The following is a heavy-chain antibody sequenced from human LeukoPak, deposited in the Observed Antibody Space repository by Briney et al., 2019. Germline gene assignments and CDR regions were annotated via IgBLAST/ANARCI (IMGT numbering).Heavy chain of an antibody. D-gene: IGHD1-1*01. CDR1: GFTFNIYW. CDR3: ARDPRTVRI. CDR2: ISGSGGDT. Sequence: GGSLRLSCATSGFTFNIYWMSWVRQAPGKGLEWLSYISGSGGDTNYADSVRGRFTISRDNAKNSLYLQMNSLRVEDTAVYYCARDPRTVRIWGQGTLVTVSS. J-gene: IGHJ4*02. V-gene: IGHV3-11*06.